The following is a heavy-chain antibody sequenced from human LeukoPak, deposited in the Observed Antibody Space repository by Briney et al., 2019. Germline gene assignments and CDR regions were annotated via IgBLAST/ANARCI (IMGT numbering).Heavy chain of an antibody. J-gene: IGHJ3*01. Sequence: GGSLRLSCAASGITVSSNYMSWVRQAPGKGLEWVSVIYSGGSTYYADSVKGRFTISRDNSKNTLSLQMNSLRAEDTAVYYCARERRYDLDYWGQGTMVTVSS. CDR1: GITVSSNY. CDR2: IYSGGST. D-gene: IGHD5-12*01. V-gene: IGHV3-66*01. CDR3: ARERRYDLDY.